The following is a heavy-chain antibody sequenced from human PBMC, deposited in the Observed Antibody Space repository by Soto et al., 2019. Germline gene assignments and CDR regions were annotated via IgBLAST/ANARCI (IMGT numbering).Heavy chain of an antibody. J-gene: IGHJ6*02. CDR3: AKQTSAYCSTTPCYDARFYYALDV. CDR2: ISHDGTNQ. CDR1: GFTFSSHG. D-gene: IGHD2-2*01. Sequence: QVQLVESGGGVVQPGRSLRLSCAASGFTFSSHGMHWVRQAPGKGLEWVALISHDGTNQYYADSVKGRFTISRDNSKNTLYMQVNSLRAEDTALYYCAKQTSAYCSTTPCYDARFYYALDVWGQGTSVTVSS. V-gene: IGHV3-30*18.